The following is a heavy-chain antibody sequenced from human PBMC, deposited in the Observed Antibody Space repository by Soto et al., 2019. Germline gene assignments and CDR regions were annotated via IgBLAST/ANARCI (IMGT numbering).Heavy chain of an antibody. V-gene: IGHV1-46*01. CDR2: VNPSGGSA. CDR3: AREENCRGGTCYSEYFHH. Sequence: ASVKVSCKTSGYIFTAYSMHWVRQAPGQGLEWMGVVNPSGGSAHYAQSFEGRVTLTRDTSTSTFYMELSSLRSEDTAVYYCAREENCRGGTCYSEYFHHWGQGTLVTAPQ. CDR1: GYIFTAYS. D-gene: IGHD2-15*01. J-gene: IGHJ1*01.